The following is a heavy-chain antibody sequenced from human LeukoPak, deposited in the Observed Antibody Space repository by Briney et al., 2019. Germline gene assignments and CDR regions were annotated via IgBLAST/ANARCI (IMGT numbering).Heavy chain of an antibody. Sequence: GGSLRLSCAASGFTFSSYSMNWVRRAPGKGLEWVSSISSSSSYIYYADSVKGRFTISRDNAKNSLYLQMNSLRAEDTAVYYCARDRRYCSGGSCFDYWGQGTLVTVSS. J-gene: IGHJ4*02. D-gene: IGHD2-15*01. CDR2: ISSSSSYI. CDR3: ARDRRYCSGGSCFDY. V-gene: IGHV3-21*01. CDR1: GFTFSSYS.